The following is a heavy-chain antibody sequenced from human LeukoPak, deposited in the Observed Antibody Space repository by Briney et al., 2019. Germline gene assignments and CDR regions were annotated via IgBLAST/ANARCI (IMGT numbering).Heavy chain of an antibody. D-gene: IGHD6-19*01. CDR3: AKNRSGGYSDY. V-gene: IGHV1-18*01. CDR2: ISTYNGYS. Sequence: ASVKVSCKTSGYTFTSSGITWVRQAPGQGLEWMGWISTYNGYSKYAQNLQGRVTMTADTSTTTAYMELSSLSSDDTPVYYCAKNRSGGYSDYWGQGTLVTVSS. CDR1: GYTFTSSG. J-gene: IGHJ4*02.